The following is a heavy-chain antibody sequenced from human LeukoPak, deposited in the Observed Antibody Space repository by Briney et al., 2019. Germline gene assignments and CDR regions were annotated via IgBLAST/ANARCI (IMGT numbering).Heavy chain of an antibody. Sequence: SETLSLTCTVSGGSISSSSYYWGWIRQPPGKGLEWIGSIYYSGSTYYNPSLRSRVTISVDTSKNQFSLKLSSVTAADTAVYYCASERDIVVAPAAIPFDYWGQGTLVTVSS. V-gene: IGHV4-39*01. CDR3: ASERDIVVAPAAIPFDY. J-gene: IGHJ4*02. CDR1: GGSISSSSYY. CDR2: IYYSGST. D-gene: IGHD2-2*01.